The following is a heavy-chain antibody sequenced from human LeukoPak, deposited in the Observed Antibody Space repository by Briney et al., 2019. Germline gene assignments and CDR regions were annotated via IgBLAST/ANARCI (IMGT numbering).Heavy chain of an antibody. J-gene: IGHJ5*02. CDR3: ARLQYCSGASCYWFDP. D-gene: IGHD2-15*01. CDR2: IYHTGST. V-gene: IGHV4-30-2*01. CDR1: GGSISSGLYS. Sequence: SETLSLTCDVSGGSISSGLYSWSWIRQPLGKGLEWIGYIYHTGSTYYNPSLKSRVTISVDTSKNQFSLRLSSVTAADTAVYYCARLQYCSGASCYWFDPWGQGTLVTVSS.